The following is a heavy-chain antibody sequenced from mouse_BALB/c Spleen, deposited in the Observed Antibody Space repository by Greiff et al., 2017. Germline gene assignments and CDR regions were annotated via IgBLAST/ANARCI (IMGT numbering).Heavy chain of an antibody. CDR1: GFTFSSYT. CDR2: ISNGGGST. CDR3: ASILTGPFAY. Sequence: DVQLVESGGGLVQPGGSLKLSCAASGFTFSSYTMSWVRQTPEKRLEWVAYISNGGGSTYYPDTVKGRFTISRDNAKNTLYLQMSSLKSEDTAMYYCASILTGPFAYWGQGTLVTVSA. D-gene: IGHD4-1*01. J-gene: IGHJ3*01. V-gene: IGHV5-12-2*01.